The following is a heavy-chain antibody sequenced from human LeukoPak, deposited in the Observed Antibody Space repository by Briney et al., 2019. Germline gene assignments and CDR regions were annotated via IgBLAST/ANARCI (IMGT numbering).Heavy chain of an antibody. Sequence: PGGSLRLSCAASGFTFSSYAMSWVRQAPGKGLEWVSAISGSGGSTYYADSVKGRFTISRDNAKNSLYLQMNSLRAEDTAVYYCACYDYGGNSPFDYWGQGTLVTVSS. J-gene: IGHJ4*02. CDR3: ACYDYGGNSPFDY. CDR1: GFTFSSYA. D-gene: IGHD4-23*01. V-gene: IGHV3-23*01. CDR2: ISGSGGST.